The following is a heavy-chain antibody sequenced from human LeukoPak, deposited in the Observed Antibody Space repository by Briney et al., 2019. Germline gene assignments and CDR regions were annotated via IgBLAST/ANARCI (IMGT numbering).Heavy chain of an antibody. CDR1: GYTFTSYD. CDR2: MNPNSGNT. Sequence: SVKVSCKASGYTFTSYDINWVRQATGQGLEWMGWMNPNSGNTGYAQKFQGRVTMTRNTSISTAYMELSSLRSEDTAVYYCARGLGVWEIDWQQLPLDYWGQGTLVTVSS. CDR3: ARGLGVWEIDWQQLPLDY. V-gene: IGHV1-8*01. J-gene: IGHJ4*02. D-gene: IGHD6-13*01.